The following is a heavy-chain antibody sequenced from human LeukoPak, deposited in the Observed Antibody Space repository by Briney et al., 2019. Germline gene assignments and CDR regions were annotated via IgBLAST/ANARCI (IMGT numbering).Heavy chain of an antibody. CDR3: ARVYFDRSSWSLSGAYYYMDV. V-gene: IGHV1-2*02. Sequence: ASVKVSCKASGYTFTGYYMHWVRQAPGQGLEWMGWINPNSGGTNYAQKFQGRVTMTRDTSISTAYVELSRLRSDDTAVYYCARVYFDRSSWSLSGAYYYMDVWGKGTTVTISS. CDR2: INPNSGGT. CDR1: GYTFTGYY. J-gene: IGHJ6*03. D-gene: IGHD6-13*01.